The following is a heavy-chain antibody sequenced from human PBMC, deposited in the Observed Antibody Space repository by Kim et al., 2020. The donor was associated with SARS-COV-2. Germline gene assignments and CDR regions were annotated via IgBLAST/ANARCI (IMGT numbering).Heavy chain of an antibody. CDR3: TRVLGYCSSTSCYTGGNYYYYMDV. Sequence: GGSLRLSWTASGFTFGDYAMSWVRQAPGKGLEWVGFIRSKAYGGTTEYAASVKGRFTISRDDSKSIAYLQMNSLKTEDTAVYYCTRVLGYCSSTSCYTGGNYYYYMDVWGKGTTVTVSS. V-gene: IGHV3-49*04. CDR1: GFTFGDYA. CDR2: IRSKAYGGTT. J-gene: IGHJ6*03. D-gene: IGHD2-2*02.